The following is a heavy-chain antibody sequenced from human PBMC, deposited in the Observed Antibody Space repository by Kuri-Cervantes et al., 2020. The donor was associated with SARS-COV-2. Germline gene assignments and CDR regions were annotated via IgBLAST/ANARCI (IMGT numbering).Heavy chain of an antibody. V-gene: IGHV5-51*01. D-gene: IGHD4-17*01. J-gene: IGHJ6*03. CDR2: IYPGDSET. Sequence: GESLKIYCKGSGYSFTNYWIAWVRQLPGKGVEWVGIIYPGDSETKYSPSFQGQVTISADKSISTAFLQWSSLKASDTAMYYCARRAYGEQVDYYYMDVWGKGTTVTVSS. CDR1: GYSFTNYW. CDR3: ARRAYGEQVDYYYMDV.